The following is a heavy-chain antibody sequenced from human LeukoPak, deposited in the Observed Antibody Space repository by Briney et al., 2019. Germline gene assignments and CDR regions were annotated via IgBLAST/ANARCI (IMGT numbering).Heavy chain of an antibody. D-gene: IGHD1-26*01. V-gene: IGHV5-51*01. CDR2: IYPGDSDT. CDR3: ARRLSGTSTYYFDY. Sequence: GESLKISCKGSGYSVTTYWIGWVRQMPGKGLEWMGIIYPGDSDTRYSPSFQGQVTISADKSSTAYLQWSSLKASDTAMYYCARRLSGTSTYYFDYWGQGTLVTVSS. CDR1: GYSVTTYW. J-gene: IGHJ4*02.